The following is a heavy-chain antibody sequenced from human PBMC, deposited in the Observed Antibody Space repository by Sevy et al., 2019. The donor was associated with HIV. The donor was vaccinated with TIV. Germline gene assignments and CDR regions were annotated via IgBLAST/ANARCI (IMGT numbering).Heavy chain of an antibody. CDR3: VRDSPYTSDDHWYFGIDV. V-gene: IGHV3-11*01. CDR1: GITFSDHY. CDR2: ITNSGTTK. D-gene: IGHD3-22*01. Sequence: GGSLRLSCAASGITFSDHYMSWIRQAPGKGLEWVAYITNSGTTKYYADSVKGRFTISRDNARNSLYLQMNSLTADDAAVYYCVRDSPYTSDDHWYFGIDVWGQETTVTVSS. J-gene: IGHJ6*02.